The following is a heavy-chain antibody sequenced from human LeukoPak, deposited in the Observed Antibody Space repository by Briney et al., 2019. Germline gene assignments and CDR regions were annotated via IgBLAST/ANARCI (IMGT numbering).Heavy chain of an antibody. CDR3: ARSGSGSYYFDY. V-gene: IGHV1-69*05. CDR2: IIPIFGTA. J-gene: IGHJ4*02. CDR1: GGTFSSDA. Sequence: ASVKVSCKASGGTFSSDAISWVRQAPGQGLEWMGGIIPIFGTANYAQKFQGRVTITTDESTSTAYMELSSLRSEDTAVYYCARSGSGSYYFDYWGQGTLVTVSS. D-gene: IGHD3-10*01.